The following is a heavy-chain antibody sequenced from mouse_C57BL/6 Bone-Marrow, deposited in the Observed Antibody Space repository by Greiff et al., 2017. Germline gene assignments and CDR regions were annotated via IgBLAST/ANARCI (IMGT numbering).Heavy chain of an antibody. CDR3: ASYGYLYAMDY. V-gene: IGHV1-82*01. CDR1: GYAFSSSW. D-gene: IGHD2-2*01. J-gene: IGHJ4*01. Sequence: LVESGPELVKPGASVKISCKASGYAFSSSWMNWVKQRPGKGLVWIGRIYPGDGDTNYNGKFKGQATLTADKSSSTAYMQLSSLTSEDSAVYFCASYGYLYAMDYWGQGTSVTVSS. CDR2: IYPGDGDT.